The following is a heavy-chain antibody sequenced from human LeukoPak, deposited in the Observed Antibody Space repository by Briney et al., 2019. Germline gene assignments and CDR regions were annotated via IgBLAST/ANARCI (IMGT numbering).Heavy chain of an antibody. Sequence: GGSLRLSCAASGFTFSSYWMSWVRQAPGKGLEWVDNIKEDGSEKYYVDSVKGRFTISRDNAKNSLYLQMNSLRVEDTAVYYCARGGEWELLPRAFDIWGQGTMVTVSS. CDR2: IKEDGSEK. CDR3: ARGGEWELLPRAFDI. J-gene: IGHJ3*02. D-gene: IGHD1-26*01. V-gene: IGHV3-7*01. CDR1: GFTFSSYW.